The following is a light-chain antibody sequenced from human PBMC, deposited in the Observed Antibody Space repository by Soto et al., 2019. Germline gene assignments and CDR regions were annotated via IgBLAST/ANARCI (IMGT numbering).Light chain of an antibody. CDR1: QGISNF. J-gene: IGKJ1*01. CDR3: QKYDSDPRT. V-gene: IGKV1-27*01. Sequence: DIQMTQSPSSLSASVGDRVTITCRASQGISNFLAWYQQKPGKVPKLLIYGSSTLQSGVPSRFSGSGSGTDFTLTISSLQPEDVATYYCQKYDSDPRTFGQGTMVEIK. CDR2: GSS.